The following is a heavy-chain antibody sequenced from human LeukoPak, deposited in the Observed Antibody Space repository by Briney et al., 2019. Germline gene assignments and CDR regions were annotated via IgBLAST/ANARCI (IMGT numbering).Heavy chain of an antibody. CDR1: GFTFSSYA. V-gene: IGHV3-23*01. CDR2: ISGSGGST. J-gene: IGHJ4*02. Sequence: GGSLRLSCAASGFTFSSYAMSWVRQAPGKGLEWVSAISGSGGSTYYADSVKGRFTISRDNSKNTLYLQMNSLRAEDTAVYYCAKEGGNYYDSSGYPLSYWGQGTLVTVSS. D-gene: IGHD3-22*01. CDR3: AKEGGNYYDSSGYPLSY.